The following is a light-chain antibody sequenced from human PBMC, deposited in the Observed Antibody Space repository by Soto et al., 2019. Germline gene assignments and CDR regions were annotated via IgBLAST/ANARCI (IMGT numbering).Light chain of an antibody. CDR3: TSYTSKSSLYV. Sequence: QSVLTQPASVSGSPGQSVTISCTGTSSDVGDYNYVCWYQQHPGRAPKLLIFEVSNRPSGVSDRFSGSKPGNTASLIISGLQAEDEATYYCTSYTSKSSLYVFGTGTRSPS. V-gene: IGLV2-14*01. J-gene: IGLJ1*01. CDR2: EVS. CDR1: SSDVGDYNY.